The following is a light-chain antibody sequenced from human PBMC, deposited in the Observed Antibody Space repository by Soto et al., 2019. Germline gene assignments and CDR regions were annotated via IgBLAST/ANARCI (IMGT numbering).Light chain of an antibody. V-gene: IGKV3-15*01. CDR1: QSVSNN. CDR2: GSS. J-gene: IGKJ1*01. CDR3: HQYNNWWT. Sequence: EVVMTQSPATLSVSPGERATLSCRASQSVSNNLAWYQQKPGQAPRLLIYGSSTSATGIPARFSGSGSGTEFTITISRLKSEDFAVYYCHQYNNWWTFGQGTKVEIK.